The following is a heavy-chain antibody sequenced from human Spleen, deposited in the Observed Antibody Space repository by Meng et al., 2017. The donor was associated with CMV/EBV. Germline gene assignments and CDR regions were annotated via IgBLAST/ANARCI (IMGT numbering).Heavy chain of an antibody. V-gene: IGHV4-59*01. J-gene: IGHJ6*02. CDR1: GASIRSYW. D-gene: IGHD3-3*01. CDR3: ARMGALYYDFWSGYQSDNYYYYGMDV. CDR2: IHYSGTN. Sequence: SETLSLTCTVSGASIRSYWWSWIRQSPGKGLEWIGYIHYSGTNKYNPSLRSRVTMSVDTSKNQFSLKLSSVTAADTAVYYCARMGALYYDFWSGYQSDNYYYYGMDVWGQGTTVTVSS.